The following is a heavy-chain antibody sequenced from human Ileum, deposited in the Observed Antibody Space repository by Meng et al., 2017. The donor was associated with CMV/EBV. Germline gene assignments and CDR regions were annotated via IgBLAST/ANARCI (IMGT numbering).Heavy chain of an antibody. CDR1: GGY. V-gene: IGHV4-34*01. J-gene: IGHJ5*02. CDR3: ARGSSPGHYVWGSYRYGGWFDP. CDR2: ITRSGST. D-gene: IGHD3-16*02. Sequence: GGYWGWSRRPQGTGLDLIGGITRSGSTNSNPSLKSQVTISIDTSKNQFSLKLSSVNAANTAVYYCARGSSPGHYVWGSYRYGGWFDPWGRGTLVTVSS.